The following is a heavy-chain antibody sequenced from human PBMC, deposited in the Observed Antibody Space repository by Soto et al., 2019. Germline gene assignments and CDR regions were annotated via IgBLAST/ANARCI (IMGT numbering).Heavy chain of an antibody. CDR1: GGSFSGYY. D-gene: IGHD4-17*01. V-gene: IGHV4-34*01. Sequence: SETLSLTCAVYGGSFSGYYWSWIRQPPGKGLEWIGEINHSGSTNFNPSLKSRVTISVDTSKKQLSLKLSSVTPAATAVYYCAAHLKTTVTAYWYFDLWGRGTLVTVSS. CDR2: INHSGST. CDR3: AAHLKTTVTAYWYFDL. J-gene: IGHJ2*01.